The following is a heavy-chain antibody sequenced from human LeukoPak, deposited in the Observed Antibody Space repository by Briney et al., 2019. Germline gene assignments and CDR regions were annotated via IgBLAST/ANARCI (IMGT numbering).Heavy chain of an antibody. J-gene: IGHJ4*02. CDR3: AKDIQGSY. D-gene: IGHD2-21*01. Sequence: GGSLRLSCAASGFSPNSAAMTRVSQAPGQGLEWVLLVSSSGANTYYADSVKGRFTTSRDNSKNTLYLQMNSLRAEDTAMYYCAKDIQGSYWGQGTLVTVSS. CDR1: GFSPNSAA. V-gene: IGHV3-23*01. CDR2: VSSSGANT.